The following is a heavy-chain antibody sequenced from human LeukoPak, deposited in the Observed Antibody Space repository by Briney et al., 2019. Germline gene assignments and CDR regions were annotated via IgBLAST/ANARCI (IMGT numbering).Heavy chain of an antibody. D-gene: IGHD3-3*01. J-gene: IGHJ6*03. V-gene: IGHV4-59*01. CDR2: IYYSGST. CDR1: GGSISSYY. Sequence: SETLSLTCTVSGGSISSYYWSWIRQPPGKGLEWIGYIYYSGSTNYNPSLKSRVTISVDTSKNQFSLKLSSVTAAATAVYYCAPPTQLFEWLSTAASYSYMDVWGKGTTVTVSS. CDR3: APPTQLFEWLSTAASYSYMDV.